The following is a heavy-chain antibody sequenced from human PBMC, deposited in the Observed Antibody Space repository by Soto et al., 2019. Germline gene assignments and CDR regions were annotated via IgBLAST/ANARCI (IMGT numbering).Heavy chain of an antibody. CDR2: IDPSDSYT. CDR1: GYSLTSYW. D-gene: IGHD3-3*01. CDR3: ARHNAFWSGYSMDV. V-gene: IGHV5-10-1*01. J-gene: IGHJ6*02. Sequence: ESLKISFKGSGYSLTSYWISWVRQIPGKGLEWMGRIDPSDSYTNYSPSFQGHVTISADKSISTAYLQWSSLKASDTAMYYCARHNAFWSGYSMDVWGQGTTVTAP.